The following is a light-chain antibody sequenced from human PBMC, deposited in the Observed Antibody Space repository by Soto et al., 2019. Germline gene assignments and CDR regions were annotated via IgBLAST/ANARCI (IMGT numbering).Light chain of an antibody. V-gene: IGLV2-14*01. J-gene: IGLJ2*01. CDR1: SSDVGGYSY. Sequence: QSALTQPASVSGSPGQSITISCTGTSSDVGGYSYVSWYQQHPGKAPKLMIYDVSNRPSGVSNRFSGSKSGNTASLTISGLQAEAEADYYCSSYTSSSTLVFGGGTKVTVL. CDR2: DVS. CDR3: SSYTSSSTLV.